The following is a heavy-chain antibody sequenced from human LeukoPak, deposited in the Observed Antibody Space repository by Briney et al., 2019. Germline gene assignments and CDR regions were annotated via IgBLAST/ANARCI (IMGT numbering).Heavy chain of an antibody. D-gene: IGHD3-9*01. CDR1: GFTFSGYA. CDR2: ISGSGSST. V-gene: IGHV3-23*01. J-gene: IGHJ4*02. CDR3: TKGDYDILTALDY. Sequence: GGSLRLSCAASGFTFSGYAMSWVRQAPGKGLEWVSGISGSGSSTYYADSVKGRFTISRDNSKNTVYLQMNTLRPEDTAVYYCTKGDYDILTALDYWGQGTLVTVSS.